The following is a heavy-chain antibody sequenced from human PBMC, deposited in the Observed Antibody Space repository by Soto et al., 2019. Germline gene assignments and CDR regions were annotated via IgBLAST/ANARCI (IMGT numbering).Heavy chain of an antibody. CDR3: ATWQWLVPNYYGMDV. V-gene: IGHV3-23*01. J-gene: IGHJ6*02. Sequence: GGSLRLSCAASGFTFSSYAMSWVRQAPGKGLEWVSAISGSGGSTYYADSVKGRFTISRDNSKNTLYLQMNSLRAEDTAVYYCATWQWLVPNYYGMDVWGQGTTVTVSS. CDR2: ISGSGGST. D-gene: IGHD6-19*01. CDR1: GFTFSSYA.